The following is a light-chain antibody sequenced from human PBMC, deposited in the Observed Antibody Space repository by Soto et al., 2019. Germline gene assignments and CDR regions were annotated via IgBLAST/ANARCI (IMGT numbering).Light chain of an antibody. Sequence: EIVFTQSPATLSLSPGERATLSCRASQSVSSYLAWYQQKPGQAPRLLIYDASNRATGIPARFSGSGSGTDFTLTIISLEPEDFAVYYCQQRSNWPITFGQGTRLEIK. CDR2: DAS. CDR1: QSVSSY. CDR3: QQRSNWPIT. V-gene: IGKV3-11*01. J-gene: IGKJ5*01.